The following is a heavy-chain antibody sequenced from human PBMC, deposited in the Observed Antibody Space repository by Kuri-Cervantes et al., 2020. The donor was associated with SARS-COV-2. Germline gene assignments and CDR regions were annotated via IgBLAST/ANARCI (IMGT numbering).Heavy chain of an antibody. CDR2: INHSGST. V-gene: IGHV4-38-2*01. CDR3: ARTSEMGYYFDY. CDR1: GYSISSGYY. Sequence: SETLSLTCAVSGYSISSGYYWGWIRPPPGKGLEWIGSINHSGSTNYNPSLKSRVTISVDTSKNQFSLKLSSVTAADTAVYYCARTSEMGYYFDYWGQGTLVTVSS. J-gene: IGHJ4*02. D-gene: IGHD2-8*01.